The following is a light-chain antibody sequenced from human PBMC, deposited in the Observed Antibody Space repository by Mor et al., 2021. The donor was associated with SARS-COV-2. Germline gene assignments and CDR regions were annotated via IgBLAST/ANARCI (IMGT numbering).Light chain of an antibody. V-gene: IGLV3-1*01. CDR3: QAWDSSQAWDSSTVV. CDR2: QDS. J-gene: IGLJ2*01. Sequence: CGYQQKPGQSPVLVIYQDSKRPSGIPERFSGSNSGNTATLTISGTQAMDEADYYCQAWDSSQAWDSSTVVFGGGTK.